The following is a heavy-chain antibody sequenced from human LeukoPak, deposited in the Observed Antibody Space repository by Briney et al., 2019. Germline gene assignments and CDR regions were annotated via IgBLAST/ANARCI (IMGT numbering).Heavy chain of an antibody. CDR2: IYHSGST. J-gene: IGHJ4*02. V-gene: IGHV4-38-2*02. D-gene: IGHD3-22*01. CDR1: GYSISSGYY. Sequence: SETLSLTCTVSGYSISSGYYWGWIRQPPGKGLEWIGSIYHSGSTYYNPSLKSRVTISVDTSKNQSSLKLSSVTAADTAVYYCARSLYYYDSYYFDYWGQGTLVTVSS. CDR3: ARSLYYYDSYYFDY.